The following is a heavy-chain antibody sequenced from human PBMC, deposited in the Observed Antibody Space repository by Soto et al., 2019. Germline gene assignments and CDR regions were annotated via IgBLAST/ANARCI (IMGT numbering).Heavy chain of an antibody. D-gene: IGHD3-22*01. Sequence: QVQLVQSGAEVKKPGSSVKVSCKASGGTFSSYAISWVRQAPGQGLEWMGGLIPIFGTANYAQKVQGRVTITADESTSTAYMELRSLTSEDTAIYYCARNGIEYYDSSGSFDPWVEGTMVTVSS. CDR2: LIPIFGTA. CDR3: ARNGIEYYDSSGSFDP. J-gene: IGHJ5*02. CDR1: GGTFSSYA. V-gene: IGHV1-69*12.